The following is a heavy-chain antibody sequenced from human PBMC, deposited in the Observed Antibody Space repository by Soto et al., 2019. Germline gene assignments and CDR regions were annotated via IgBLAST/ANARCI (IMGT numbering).Heavy chain of an antibody. J-gene: IGHJ4*02. V-gene: IGHV3-53*01. CDR2: IYSGGST. CDR1: GFTVSSNY. Sequence: GGSLRLSCAASGFTVSSNYMSWVRQAPGKGLEWVSVIYSGGSTYYADSVKGRFTISRDNSKNTLYLQMNSLRAEDTAVYYCAREGYYGSGSSAYWGQGTLVTVSS. D-gene: IGHD3-10*01. CDR3: AREGYYGSGSSAY.